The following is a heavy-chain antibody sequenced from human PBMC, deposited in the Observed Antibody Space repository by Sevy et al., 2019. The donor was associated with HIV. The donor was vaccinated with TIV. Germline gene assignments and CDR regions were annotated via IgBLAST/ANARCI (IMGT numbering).Heavy chain of an antibody. CDR3: AKGGGMTTVAFSGFDI. D-gene: IGHD4-4*01. V-gene: IGHV3-23*01. J-gene: IGHJ3*02. Sequence: GGSLRLSCAASGFTFNNFAMSWIRQAPGKGLEWVSSISIGGGQTYYADSVRGRFIISRDNSRNTLYVEMNSLRAEDTAIFYCAKGGGMTTVAFSGFDIWGQGTTVTVSS. CDR1: GFTFNNFA. CDR2: ISIGGGQT.